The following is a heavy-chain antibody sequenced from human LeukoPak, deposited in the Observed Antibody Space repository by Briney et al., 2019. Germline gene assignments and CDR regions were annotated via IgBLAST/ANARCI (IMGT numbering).Heavy chain of an antibody. V-gene: IGHV3-23*01. Sequence: GGSLRLSCAASGFTFSSYAMSWVRQAPGKGLEWVSAISGSGGNTYYADSVKGRFTISRDDSKNTLYLQMNSLRAEDTAVYYCVRATYSSGWSLNYYFDYWGQGTLVAVSS. CDR1: GFTFSSYA. CDR2: ISGSGGNT. J-gene: IGHJ4*02. D-gene: IGHD6-19*01. CDR3: VRATYSSGWSLNYYFDY.